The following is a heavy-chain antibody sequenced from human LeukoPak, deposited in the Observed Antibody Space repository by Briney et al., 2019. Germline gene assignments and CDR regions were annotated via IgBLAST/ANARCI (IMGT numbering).Heavy chain of an antibody. CDR2: INPNSGGT. CDR1: GYTFTGYY. D-gene: IGHD1-26*01. CDR3: SSGSYTFNWFDP. V-gene: IGHV1-2*02. Sequence: ASVKVSCKASGYTFTGYYMHWVRQAPGQGVEWMGWINPNSGGTNYAQKFQGRVTMTRDTSISTAYMELSRLRSDDTAVYYCSSGSYTFNWFDPWGQGTLVTVSS. J-gene: IGHJ5*02.